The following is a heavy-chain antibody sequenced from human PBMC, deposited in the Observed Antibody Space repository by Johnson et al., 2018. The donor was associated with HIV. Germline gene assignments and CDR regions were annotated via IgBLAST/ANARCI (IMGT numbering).Heavy chain of an antibody. CDR2: IGTAGDT. CDR3: ATFGYTSGWIVTDDAFDV. D-gene: IGHD6-19*01. CDR1: GFTFSSYD. V-gene: IGHV3-13*01. J-gene: IGHJ3*01. Sequence: VQLVESGGGLVQPGGSLRLSCAASGFTFSSYDMHWVRQATGKGLEWVSAIGTAGDTYYPGSVKGRFTISRENAKNSLYLQMNSLRAGDTAVYDCATFGYTSGWIVTDDAFDVWGHGTLVTVSS.